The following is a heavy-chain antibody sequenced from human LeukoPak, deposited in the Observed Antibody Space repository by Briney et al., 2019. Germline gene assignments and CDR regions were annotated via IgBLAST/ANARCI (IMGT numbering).Heavy chain of an antibody. CDR2: ISWNSGSL. V-gene: IGHV3-9*01. D-gene: IGHD6-19*01. CDR3: AKAKRAVVGNYYDYNMDV. Sequence: PGGSLRLSCAASGFTFDDYAMHWVRHAPGKGLEWVSGISWNSGSLVYVDSVKGRFTISRDNAKNSLYLQMNSLRAEDTALYYCAKAKRAVVGNYYDYNMDVWGQGTTVTVSS. CDR1: GFTFDDYA. J-gene: IGHJ6*02.